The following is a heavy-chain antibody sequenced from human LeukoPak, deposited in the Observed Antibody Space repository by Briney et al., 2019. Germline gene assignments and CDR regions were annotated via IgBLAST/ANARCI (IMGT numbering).Heavy chain of an antibody. CDR3: ARGTGGAAAADFDP. CDR1: GGSISSDGYY. Sequence: SPETLSLTCTVSGGSISSDGYYWSWIRQHPGKGLEWIGAIYYTGSTYYNPSLKSRATISVDTSKNHFSLKLTSVTAADTAVYYCARGTGGAAAADFDPWGQGTLVTVSS. V-gene: IGHV4-31*03. CDR2: IYYTGST. J-gene: IGHJ5*02. D-gene: IGHD6-13*01.